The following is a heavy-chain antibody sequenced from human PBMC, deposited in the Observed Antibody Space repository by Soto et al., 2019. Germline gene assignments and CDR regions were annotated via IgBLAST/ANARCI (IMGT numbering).Heavy chain of an antibody. CDR2: INPNSGGT. Sequence: ASVKVSCKASGYTFTGYYMHWVRQAPGQGLEWMGWINPNSGGTNYAQKFQGWVTMTRDTSISTAYMELSRLRSDDTAVYYCARAGYSGYDRGYYYYMDVWGKGTTVTVSS. J-gene: IGHJ6*03. CDR3: ARAGYSGYDRGYYYYMDV. CDR1: GYTFTGYY. D-gene: IGHD5-12*01. V-gene: IGHV1-2*04.